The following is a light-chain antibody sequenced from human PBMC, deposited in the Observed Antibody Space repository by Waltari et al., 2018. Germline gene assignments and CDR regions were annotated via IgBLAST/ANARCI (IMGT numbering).Light chain of an antibody. Sequence: QSALIQPASVSGSPGQSITIPCPGSRSTLGGYDFVSWYQHRPGKAPQLMISDFSRRPSAVSNRFSGSKSGNRASLTISGLRPEDEADYYCSSYTSGSTHVIFGGGTKLTVL. CDR3: SSYTSGSTHVI. V-gene: IGLV2-14*03. J-gene: IGLJ2*01. CDR2: DFS. CDR1: RSTLGGYDF.